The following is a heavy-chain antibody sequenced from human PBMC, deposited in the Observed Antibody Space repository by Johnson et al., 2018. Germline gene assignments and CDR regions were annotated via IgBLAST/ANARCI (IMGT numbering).Heavy chain of an antibody. CDR1: GFTFSNAW. CDR3: TTDRYDRWSAVRSPDGCDI. J-gene: IGHJ3*02. D-gene: IGHD3-3*01. V-gene: IGHV3-15*07. CDR2: IKSKTDGGTT. Sequence: VQLVQSGGGLVKPGGSLRLSCAASGFTFSNAWMNWVRQAPGKGLEWVGRIKSKTDGGTTDYAAPVKGRFTISREDSKNTLYLQMNTLKTEDTAVYYWTTDRYDRWSAVRSPDGCDIWGQGTMVTVSS.